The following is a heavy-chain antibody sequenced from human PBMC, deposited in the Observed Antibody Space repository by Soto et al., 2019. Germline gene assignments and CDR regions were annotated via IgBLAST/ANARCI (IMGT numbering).Heavy chain of an antibody. D-gene: IGHD5-18*01. J-gene: IGHJ4*02. Sequence: GGSLRLSCAASGFTFSSYGMHWVRQAPGKGLEWVAVISYDGSNKYYADSVKGRFTISRDNSKNTLYLQMNSLRAEDTAVYYCAKDLVRGYSYGYYFDYWGQGTLVTVSS. CDR3: AKDLVRGYSYGYYFDY. CDR2: ISYDGSNK. CDR1: GFTFSSYG. V-gene: IGHV3-30*18.